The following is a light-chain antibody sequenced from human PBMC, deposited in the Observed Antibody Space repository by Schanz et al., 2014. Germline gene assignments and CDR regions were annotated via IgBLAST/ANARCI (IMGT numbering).Light chain of an antibody. J-gene: IGLJ1*01. V-gene: IGLV2-14*02. CDR2: EVS. CDR3: SSNGGVNIYV. Sequence: QSAPTQPASVSGSPGQSITISCSGTRNDVGAYNLVSWYQHHPARAPKLILYEVSKRPSGVSDRFSGSKSGYTASLTVSGXQAEDEADYYCSSNGGVNIYVFGTGTKLTVL. CDR1: RNDVGAYNL.